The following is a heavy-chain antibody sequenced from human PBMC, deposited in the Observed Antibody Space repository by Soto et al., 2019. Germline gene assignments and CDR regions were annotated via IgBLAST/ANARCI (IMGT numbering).Heavy chain of an antibody. CDR1: GGSISSSSYY. J-gene: IGHJ4*02. CDR3: ARPSGSYLYYFDY. D-gene: IGHD1-26*01. CDR2: IYYSGST. V-gene: IGHV4-39*01. Sequence: QLQLQESGPGLVKPSETLSLTCTVSGGSISSSSYYWGWIRQPSGKGLEWIGSIYYSGSTYYNPSLKSRVTRSVDTSKNQFSLKLSSVTAADTAVYYCARPSGSYLYYFDYWGQGTLVTVSS.